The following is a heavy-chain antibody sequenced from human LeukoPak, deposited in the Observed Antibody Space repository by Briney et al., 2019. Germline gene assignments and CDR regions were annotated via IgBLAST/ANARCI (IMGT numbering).Heavy chain of an antibody. CDR2: VYYSGST. CDR1: GDSISNARYY. CDR3: ARAHRGLAGY. Sequence: SETLSLTCTVSGDSISNARYYWAWIRQPLGKGLEYIAHVYYSGSTYYNPSLKSRVTISVDTSKNQFSLKLSSVTAADTAVYYCARAHRGLAGYWGQGTLVTVSS. D-gene: IGHD6-19*01. V-gene: IGHV4-39*07. J-gene: IGHJ4*02.